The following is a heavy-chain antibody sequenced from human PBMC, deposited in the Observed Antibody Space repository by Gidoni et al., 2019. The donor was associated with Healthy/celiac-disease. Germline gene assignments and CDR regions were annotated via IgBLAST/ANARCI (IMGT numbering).Heavy chain of an antibody. Sequence: EVQLVESGGGLVQSGRSLRLSCAASGFTFDDYAMHWVRQAPGKGLGWGSGITWNSVSIGYADSLKGRFTISRDNAKNSLYLQMNSLRAEDTALYYCAKDMWLPSSIARLGGYGMDVWGQGTTVTVSS. CDR3: AKDMWLPSSIARLGGYGMDV. J-gene: IGHJ6*02. CDR2: ITWNSVSI. D-gene: IGHD6-6*01. CDR1: GFTFDDYA. V-gene: IGHV3-9*01.